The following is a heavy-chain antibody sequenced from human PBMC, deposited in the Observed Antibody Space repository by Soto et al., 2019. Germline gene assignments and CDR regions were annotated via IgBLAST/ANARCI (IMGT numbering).Heavy chain of an antibody. J-gene: IGHJ6*02. CDR3: VRDLTSCTSARCYSYYYGMDV. D-gene: IGHD1-26*01. V-gene: IGHV3-64*04. CDR1: VFTFSSYA. CDR2: IRGNGDPP. Sequence: TWRSLRLSCSASVFTFSSYAMHWFRQAPGKGLEYVSGIRGNGDPPFYADSVKGRFTISRDNAKNTVDLQMNSLRAEDTAVYYCVRDLTSCTSARCYSYYYGMDVWGQGTTVTVSS.